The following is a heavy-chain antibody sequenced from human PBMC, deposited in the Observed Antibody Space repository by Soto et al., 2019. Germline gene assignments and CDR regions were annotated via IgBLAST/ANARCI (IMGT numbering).Heavy chain of an antibody. CDR1: GFSLTTSGVG. Sequence: QITLKESGPTLVKPTQTLTLTCTFSGFSLTTSGVGVGWMRQSPGKALEWLGLIFWDDDTRYKTSLQNRLTITKDTSRSRVVLTMTNMGTLDTATYYCARRVDVTYDLWGQGALVTVSS. V-gene: IGHV2-5*02. CDR2: IFWDDDT. J-gene: IGHJ4*02. D-gene: IGHD5-12*01. CDR3: ARRVDVTYDL.